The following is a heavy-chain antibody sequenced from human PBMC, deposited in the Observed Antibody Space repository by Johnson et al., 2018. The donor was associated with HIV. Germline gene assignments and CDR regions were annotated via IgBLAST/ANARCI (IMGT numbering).Heavy chain of an antibody. D-gene: IGHD3-9*01. V-gene: IGHV3-30-3*01. CDR3: ASVYYDILTGYYYDAFDI. CDR2: ILYDGRNK. CDR1: GFTFSSYA. J-gene: IGHJ3*02. Sequence: VQLVESGGGVVQPGRSLRLSCAASGFTFSSYAMHWVRQAPGKGLEWVAGILYDGRNKYYADSVKGRFTISRDNSKNTLYLQMNSLRAEDTDLYYCASVYYDILTGYYYDAFDIWGQGTMVTVSS.